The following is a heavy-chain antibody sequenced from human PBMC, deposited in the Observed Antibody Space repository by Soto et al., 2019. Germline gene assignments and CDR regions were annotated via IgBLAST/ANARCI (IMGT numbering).Heavy chain of an antibody. CDR1: GGTFSSYT. CDR3: ARDPPHYSLSYYYYYMDV. Sequence: QVQLVQSGAEVKKPGSSVKVSCKASGGTFSSYTISWVRQAPGQGLEWMGRIIPILGIANYAQKFQGRVTITADKSTSTAYMELSSLRSEDTAVYYCARDPPHYSLSYYYYYMDVWGKGTTVTVSS. V-gene: IGHV1-69*08. D-gene: IGHD4-4*01. J-gene: IGHJ6*03. CDR2: IIPILGIA.